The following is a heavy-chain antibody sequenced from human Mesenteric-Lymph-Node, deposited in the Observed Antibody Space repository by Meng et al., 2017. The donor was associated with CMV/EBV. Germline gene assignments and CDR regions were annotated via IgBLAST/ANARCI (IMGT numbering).Heavy chain of an antibody. CDR1: GGSIISSSYY. CDR2: MYYTGTT. Sequence: SETLSLTCSVSGGSIISSSYYWGWIRQPPGKGLEWLGTMYYTGTTYYNPSLKSRVTISRGTSRTQFSLKLSSVTAADTAVYYCARDLRVGGYISNYYYYGMDVWGQGTTVTVSS. CDR3: ARDLRVGGYISNYYYYGMDV. D-gene: IGHD3-22*01. V-gene: IGHV4-39*07. J-gene: IGHJ6*02.